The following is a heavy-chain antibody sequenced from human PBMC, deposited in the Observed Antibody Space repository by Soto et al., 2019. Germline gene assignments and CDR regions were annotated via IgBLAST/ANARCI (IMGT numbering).Heavy chain of an antibody. CDR2: IIPIFGTA. J-gene: IGHJ3*02. V-gene: IGHV1-69*06. D-gene: IGHD5-18*01. CDR3: ARDTGYSYGKDALDI. Sequence: QVQLVQSGAEVKKPGSSVKVSCKASGGTFSSYAISWVRQAPGQGLEWMGGIIPIFGTANYAQKLQGSVTITADKSTSTAYMELSRLRSEETVVYYCARDTGYSYGKDALDIWGQGTMVTVSS. CDR1: GGTFSSYA.